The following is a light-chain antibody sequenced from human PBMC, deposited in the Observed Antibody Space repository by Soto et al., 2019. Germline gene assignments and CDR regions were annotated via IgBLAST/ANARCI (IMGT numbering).Light chain of an antibody. V-gene: IGLV2-14*01. CDR3: SSYTSSSTRV. CDR1: SSDVGGYNY. CDR2: DVT. J-gene: IGLJ1*01. Sequence: SALTQPASVSGSPGQSITVSCTGTSSDVGGYNYVSWYQQHPGKAPKLMIYDVTNRPSGVSNRFSGSKSGNTDSLTISGLQAEDEADYYCSSYTSSSTRVFGTGTKVTVL.